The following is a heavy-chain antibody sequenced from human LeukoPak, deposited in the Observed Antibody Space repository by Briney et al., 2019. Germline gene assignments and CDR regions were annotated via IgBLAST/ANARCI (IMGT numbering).Heavy chain of an antibody. V-gene: IGHV5-51*01. J-gene: IGHJ4*02. D-gene: IGHD3-10*01. CDR3: ARHRGYYGSGSYSDY. CDR1: GYSFTSYW. Sequence: GESLKISCKGSGYSFTSYWIGWVRQMPGKGLEWMGIIYPGDSDTRYSPPFQGQVTISADKSISTAYLQWSSLKASDTAMYYCARHRGYYGSGSYSDYWGQGTLVTVSS. CDR2: IYPGDSDT.